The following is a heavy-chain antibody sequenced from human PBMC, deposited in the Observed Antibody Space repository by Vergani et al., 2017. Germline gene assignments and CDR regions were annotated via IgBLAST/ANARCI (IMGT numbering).Heavy chain of an antibody. CDR3: ARIPPIVVVPAAKNWFDP. V-gene: IGHV4-59*08. Sequence: QVQLQESGPGLVKPSETLSLTCTVSGGSISSYYWSWIRQPPGKGLEWIGYIYYSGSTNYNPSLKSRVTISVDTSKNQFSLKLSSVTAADTAVYYCARIPPIVVVPAAKNWFDPWGQGTLVTVSS. D-gene: IGHD2-2*01. CDR1: GGSISSYY. J-gene: IGHJ5*02. CDR2: IYYSGST.